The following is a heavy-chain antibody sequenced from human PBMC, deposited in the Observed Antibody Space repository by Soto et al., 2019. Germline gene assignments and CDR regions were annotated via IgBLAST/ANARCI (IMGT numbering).Heavy chain of an antibody. J-gene: IGHJ6*02. CDR1: GGTFSSYA. CDR3: ARTGTTVTPYATNYYYGMDV. Sequence: QVQLVQSGAEVKKPGSSVKVSCKASGGTFSSYAISWVRQAPGQGLEWMGGVIPIFGTANYAQKFQGRVTITADESTSTAYMELSSLRSEDTAVYYCARTGTTVTPYATNYYYGMDVWGQGTTVTVSS. V-gene: IGHV1-69*01. CDR2: VIPIFGTA. D-gene: IGHD4-17*01.